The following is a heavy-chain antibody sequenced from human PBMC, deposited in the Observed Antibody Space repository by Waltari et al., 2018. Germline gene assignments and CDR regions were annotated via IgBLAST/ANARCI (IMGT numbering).Heavy chain of an antibody. V-gene: IGHV4-31*03. D-gene: IGHD4-17*01. CDR3: ARSTTVVTFFFDY. J-gene: IGHJ4*02. Sequence: QVQLQESGPGLVKPSQTLSLTCTVSGGSISSGGYYWSWIRQHPGKGLEWIGYIYYSGSTYYNPSLKSRVTISVDTSKNQFALKLSSVTAADTAVYYCARSTTVVTFFFDYWGQGTLVTVSS. CDR1: GGSISSGGYY. CDR2: IYYSGST.